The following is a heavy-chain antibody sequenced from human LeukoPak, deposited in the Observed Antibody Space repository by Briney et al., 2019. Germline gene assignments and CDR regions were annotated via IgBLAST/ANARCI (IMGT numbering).Heavy chain of an antibody. Sequence: GGSLRLSCAASGFTFSSYSMNWVRQAPGKGLEWVSYISSSSSTIYYADSVKGRFTISRDNAKNSLYLQMNSLRAEDTAVYYCARDPIFDSSGWYRFDYWGQGTLVTVSS. CDR3: ARDPIFDSSGWYRFDY. J-gene: IGHJ4*02. D-gene: IGHD6-19*01. CDR1: GFTFSSYS. CDR2: ISSSSSTI. V-gene: IGHV3-48*04.